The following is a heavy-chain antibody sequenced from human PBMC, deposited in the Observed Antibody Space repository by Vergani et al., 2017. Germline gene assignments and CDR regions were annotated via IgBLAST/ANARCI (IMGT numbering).Heavy chain of an antibody. D-gene: IGHD6-13*01. CDR2: INAGNGNT. Sequence: QVQLVQSGAEVKKPGASVKVSCKASGYTFTSYAMHWVRQAPGQRLEWMGWINAGNGNTKYSQKFQSRVTITRDTSASTAYMELSSLRSEDTAVYYCARDGAAAGRWFDPWGQGTLVTVSS. CDR3: ARDGAAAGRWFDP. V-gene: IGHV1-3*01. J-gene: IGHJ5*02. CDR1: GYTFTSYA.